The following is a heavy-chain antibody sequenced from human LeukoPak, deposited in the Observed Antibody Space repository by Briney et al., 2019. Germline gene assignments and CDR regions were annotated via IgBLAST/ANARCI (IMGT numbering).Heavy chain of an antibody. V-gene: IGHV3-30-3*01. CDR1: GFTFSSNA. CDR3: ARSFRSISSDPYYFDY. CDR2: ISSDGSNK. D-gene: IGHD2-2*01. J-gene: IGHJ4*02. Sequence: GGSLRLSCAVSGFTFSSNAMHWVRQAPGKGLEWVAVISSDGSNKYYADSVKGRFTISRDNSKNTVYLQMNSLRGEDTAVYYCARSFRSISSDPYYFDYWGQGTLVTVSS.